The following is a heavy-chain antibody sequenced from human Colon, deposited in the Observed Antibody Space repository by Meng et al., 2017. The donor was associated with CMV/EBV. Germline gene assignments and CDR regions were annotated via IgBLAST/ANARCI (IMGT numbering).Heavy chain of an antibody. CDR2: IRYDGSNK. D-gene: IGHD3-22*01. V-gene: IGHV3-30*02. Sequence: GGSLRLSCAASGFTFSSYGMHWVRQAPGKGLEWVAFIRYDGSNKYYADSVKGRFTISRDNSKNTLYLQMNSLRAEDTAVYYCAKRETRIDDSSGYWGWGQGTRVTVSS. J-gene: IGHJ4*02. CDR1: GFTFSSYG. CDR3: AKRETRIDDSSGYWG.